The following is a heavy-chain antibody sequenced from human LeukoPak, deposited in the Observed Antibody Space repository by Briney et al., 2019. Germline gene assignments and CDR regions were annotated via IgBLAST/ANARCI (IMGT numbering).Heavy chain of an antibody. V-gene: IGHV4-4*07. D-gene: IGHD3-22*01. CDR2: IYTSGST. Sequence: SETLSLTCTVSGGSISSYHWSWIRQPAGKGLEWIGRIYTSGSTNYNPSLKSRVTMSVDTSKNQFSLKLSSVTAADTAVYYCARDRYYYDSSGYYTFDYWGQGTLVTVSS. CDR3: ARDRYYYDSSGYYTFDY. J-gene: IGHJ4*02. CDR1: GGSISSYH.